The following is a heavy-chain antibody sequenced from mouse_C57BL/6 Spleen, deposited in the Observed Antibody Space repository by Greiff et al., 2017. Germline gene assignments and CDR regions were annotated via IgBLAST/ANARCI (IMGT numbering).Heavy chain of an antibody. CDR3: ARFEVLGGFAY. J-gene: IGHJ3*01. CDR2: INPSTGGT. V-gene: IGHV1-42*01. D-gene: IGHD2-14*01. CDR1: GYSFTSYY. Sequence: EVQLQQSGPELVKPGASVKISCKASGYSFTSYYMNWVKQSPERSLEWIGEINPSTGGTTYNQKFKAKATVTVDKSSSTAYMQLKSLTSEDSAVYYCARFEVLGGFAYWGQGTLVTGSA.